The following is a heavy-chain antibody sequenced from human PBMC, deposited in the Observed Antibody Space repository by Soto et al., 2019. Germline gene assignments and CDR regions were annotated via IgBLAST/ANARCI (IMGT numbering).Heavy chain of an antibody. CDR2: ISDTGGST. Sequence: PGGSLRLSCAASGFSFSTYTMSWVRQAPGKGLEWVSCISDTGGSTYYADSVKGRFTISRDNSKNTLYLQMNSLRAEDTAVYYCAKGLNSGWFLRWVDGDFDYWGQGTLVIVSS. J-gene: IGHJ4*02. CDR3: AKGLNSGWFLRWVDGDFDY. D-gene: IGHD6-19*01. CDR1: GFSFSTYT. V-gene: IGHV3-23*01.